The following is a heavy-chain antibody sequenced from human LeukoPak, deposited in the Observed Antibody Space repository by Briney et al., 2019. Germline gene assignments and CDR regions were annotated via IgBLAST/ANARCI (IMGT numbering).Heavy chain of an antibody. CDR2: ISYDGSNK. Sequence: GGSLRLSCAASGFTFSTYAMHWVRQAPGKGLEWVAVISYDGSNKDYADSVKGRFTISRDNSKDMLYLQMNSLRAEDTAVYYCASRRLWLQNGESAFDYWGQGTLVTVSS. V-gene: IGHV3-30-3*01. CDR3: ASRRLWLQNGESAFDY. J-gene: IGHJ4*02. CDR1: GFTFSTYA. D-gene: IGHD5-18*01.